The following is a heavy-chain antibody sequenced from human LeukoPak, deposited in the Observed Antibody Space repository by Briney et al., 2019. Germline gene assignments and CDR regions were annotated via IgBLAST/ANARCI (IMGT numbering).Heavy chain of an antibody. CDR2: ISYDGSNK. Sequence: GGSLRLSCAASGFTFSSYAMHWVRQAPGKGLEWVAVISYDGSNKYYADSVKGRFTISRDNSKNTLYLQMNSLRAEDTAVYYCAKDRRYYDFWSGYDDYWGQGTLVTVSS. CDR3: AKDRRYYDFWSGYDDY. V-gene: IGHV3-30-3*01. D-gene: IGHD3-3*01. CDR1: GFTFSSYA. J-gene: IGHJ4*02.